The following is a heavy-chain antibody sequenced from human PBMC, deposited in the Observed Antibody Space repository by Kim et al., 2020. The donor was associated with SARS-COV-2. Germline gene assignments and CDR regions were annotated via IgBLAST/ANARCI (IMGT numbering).Heavy chain of an antibody. D-gene: IGHD6-19*01. J-gene: IGHJ4*02. CDR1: GDSISGYY. CDR3: ARHSNGWATKGTVDS. CDR2: IYYSGNT. V-gene: IGHV4-59*01. Sequence: SETLSLTCTVSGDSISGYYWSWIRQPPGRGLEWIGFIYYSGNTNYNPSLKSRVTISVDTSKNQFSLRLRSVTAADTAVYHCARHSNGWATKGTVDSWGQGNLVTVSS.